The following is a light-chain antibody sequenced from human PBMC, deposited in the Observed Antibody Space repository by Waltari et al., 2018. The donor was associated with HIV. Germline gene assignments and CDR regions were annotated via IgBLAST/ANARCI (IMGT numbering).Light chain of an antibody. J-gene: IGLJ2*01. V-gene: IGLV2-11*01. CDR1: SSDVGVYNF. CDR3: CSYAGSYPVV. CDR2: DVS. Sequence: QSALTQPRSVSGSPGQSVTISCTGTSSDVGVYNFVSRYQQHPGKAPKLMIDDVSKRPSGVPDRFSGSKSGNTASLTISGLQAEDEADYYCCSYAGSYPVVFGGGTKLTVL.